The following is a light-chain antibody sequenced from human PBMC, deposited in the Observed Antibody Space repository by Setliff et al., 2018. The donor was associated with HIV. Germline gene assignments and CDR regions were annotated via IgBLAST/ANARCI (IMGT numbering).Light chain of an antibody. Sequence: QSALTQPPSVSGSPGQSVTISCTGTSSDVGSYNRVSWYQQPPGTAPKLMIYEVNNRPSGVPDRFSGSKSGKTASLTISGLQAEDEADYYCSSYTSISTYVFRTGTKVTVL. CDR2: EVN. V-gene: IGLV2-18*02. CDR1: SSDVGSYNR. J-gene: IGLJ1*01. CDR3: SSYTSISTYV.